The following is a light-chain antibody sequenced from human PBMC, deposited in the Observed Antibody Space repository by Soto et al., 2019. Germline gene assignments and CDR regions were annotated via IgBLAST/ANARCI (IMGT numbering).Light chain of an antibody. Sequence: QSVLTQPASVSGSPGQSITISCTGTSSDVGGYKYISWYQHHSGKAPKLMIFEVSNRPSGVSHRFSGSKSGNTASLTISGLQAEDEADYYCSSYTINTWVFGRGTKLTVL. CDR2: EVS. J-gene: IGLJ3*02. CDR3: SSYTINTWV. CDR1: SSDVGGYKY. V-gene: IGLV2-14*01.